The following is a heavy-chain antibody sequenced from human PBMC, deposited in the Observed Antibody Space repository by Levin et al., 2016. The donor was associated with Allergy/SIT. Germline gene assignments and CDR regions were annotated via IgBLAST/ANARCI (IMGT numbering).Heavy chain of an antibody. Sequence: PGKGLEWIGSIYSSGSTYYNPSLRSRVTISVDTSKNQFSLKLTSVTAADTAVYYCARQSGYCSGTSCFPHYWGQGTLVTVSS. V-gene: IGHV4-39*01. CDR2: IYSSGST. D-gene: IGHD2-2*01. CDR3: ARQSGYCSGTSCFPHY. J-gene: IGHJ4*02.